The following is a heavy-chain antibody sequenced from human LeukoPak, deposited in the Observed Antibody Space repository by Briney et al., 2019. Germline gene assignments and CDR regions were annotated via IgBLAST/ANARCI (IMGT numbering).Heavy chain of an antibody. V-gene: IGHV3-11*01. CDR3: AREGRDGYNVYYFDY. D-gene: IGHD5-24*01. CDR1: GFTFSDYY. Sequence: GGSLRLSCAASGFTFSDYYMSWIRQAPGKGLEWVSYISSSGSTIYYADSVKGRFTISRDNAKNSLYLQMNSLRAEDTAVYYCAREGRDGYNVYYFDYWGQGTLVTVSS. CDR2: ISSSGSTI. J-gene: IGHJ4*02.